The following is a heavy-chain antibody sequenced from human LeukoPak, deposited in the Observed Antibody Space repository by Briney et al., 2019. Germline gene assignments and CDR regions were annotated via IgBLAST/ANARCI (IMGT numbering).Heavy chain of an antibody. V-gene: IGHV4-59*01. D-gene: IGHD3-3*01. CDR2: IYYSGST. Sequence: SETLSLTCTVSGGSISSYYWSWIRQPPGKGREWIGYIYYSGSTNYNPSLKSRVTISVDTSKNQFSLKLSSVTAADTAVYYCARGYDFWSGYPFDPWGQGTLVTVSS. J-gene: IGHJ5*02. CDR1: GGSISSYY. CDR3: ARGYDFWSGYPFDP.